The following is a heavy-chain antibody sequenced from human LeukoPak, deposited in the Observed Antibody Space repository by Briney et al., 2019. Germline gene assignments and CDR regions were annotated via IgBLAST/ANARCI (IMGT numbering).Heavy chain of an antibody. CDR3: ARGGDCYSSDCWFDP. CDR2: ISSSSSYI. V-gene: IGHV3-21*01. J-gene: IGHJ5*02. Sequence: GGSLRLSCAASGFTFSSYSMNWVRQAPGKGLEWVSSISSSSSYIYYADSVKGRFTISRDNAKNSLYLQMNSLRAEDTAVYYCARGGDCYSSDCWFDPWGQGTLVTVSS. CDR1: GFTFSSYS. D-gene: IGHD2-21*02.